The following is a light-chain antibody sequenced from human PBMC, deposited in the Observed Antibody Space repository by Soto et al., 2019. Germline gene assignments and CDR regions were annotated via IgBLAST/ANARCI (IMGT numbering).Light chain of an antibody. CDR2: EVN. CDR1: SSDVGGYDY. CDR3: SSDSIRTAYL. Sequence: QSLLTPPASVSGSPGQSITISCTGTSSDVGGYDYVSWYQLHPGKAPKPMVFEVNNRPSGVSYRFSGSKSGNTASLTLSGLQAEDEADYFFSSDSIRTAYLFGTGTKVNVL. J-gene: IGLJ1*01. V-gene: IGLV2-14*01.